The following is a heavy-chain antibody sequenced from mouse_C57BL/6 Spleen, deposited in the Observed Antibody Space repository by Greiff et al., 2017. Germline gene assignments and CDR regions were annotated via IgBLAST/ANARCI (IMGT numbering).Heavy chain of an antibody. J-gene: IGHJ2*01. CDR1: GFTISSYG. Sequence: EVHLVESGGDLVKPGGSLKLSCAASGFTISSYGMSWVRQTPDKRLEWVATISSGGSYTYYPASVQGRYTISRDNAKNTLYLQMSSLKSEDTAMYYCASFYYYGSSPYYCDYWGQGTTLTVSS. CDR2: ISSGGSYT. V-gene: IGHV5-6*01. CDR3: ASFYYYGSSPYYCDY. D-gene: IGHD1-1*01.